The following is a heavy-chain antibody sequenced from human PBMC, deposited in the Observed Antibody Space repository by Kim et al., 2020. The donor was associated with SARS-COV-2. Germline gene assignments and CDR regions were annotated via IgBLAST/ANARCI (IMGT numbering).Heavy chain of an antibody. CDR1: GYTFTSYY. Sequence: ASVKVSCKASGYTFTSYYMHWVRQAPGQGLEWMGIINPSGGSTSYAQKFQGRVTMTRDTSTSTVYMELSSLRSEDTAVYYCARDGTPKTHIAVAGTTFDYWAREPWSPSPQ. CDR2: INPSGGST. CDR3: ARDGTPKTHIAVAGTTFDY. V-gene: IGHV1-46*01. J-gene: IGHJ4*02. D-gene: IGHD6-19*01.